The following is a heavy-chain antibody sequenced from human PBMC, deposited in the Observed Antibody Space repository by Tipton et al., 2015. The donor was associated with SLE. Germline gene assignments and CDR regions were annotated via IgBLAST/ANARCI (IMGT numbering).Heavy chain of an antibody. D-gene: IGHD6-13*01. V-gene: IGHV3-7*01. CDR1: GFTFSSYW. CDR3: ARARKQLVHWGFDY. CDR2: IKQDGSEK. J-gene: IGHJ4*02. Sequence: SLRLSCAASGFTFSSYWMSWVRQAPGKGLEWVANIKQDGSEKYYVDSVKGRFTISRDNAKNSLYLQMNSLRAEDTAVYYCARARKQLVHWGFDYWGQGTLVTASS.